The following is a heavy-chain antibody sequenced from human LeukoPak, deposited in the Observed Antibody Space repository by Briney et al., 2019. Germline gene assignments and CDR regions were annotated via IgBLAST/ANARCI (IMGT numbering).Heavy chain of an antibody. CDR1: GFTFSTYA. D-gene: IGHD6-19*01. CDR3: VKALGQWLVYYFDY. Sequence: GGSLRLSCSASGFTFSTYAMHWVRQAPGKGLEYVTAISNNGGSTYYADSVKGRFTISRDNSKNTLYLQMSSLRTEDTAVYYCVKALGQWLVYYFDYWGQGTLVTVSS. V-gene: IGHV3-64*03. CDR2: ISNNGGST. J-gene: IGHJ4*02.